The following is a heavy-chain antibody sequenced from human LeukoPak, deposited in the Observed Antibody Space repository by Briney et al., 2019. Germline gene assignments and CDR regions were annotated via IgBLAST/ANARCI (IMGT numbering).Heavy chain of an antibody. Sequence: GGSLRLSCAASGFTFSSYWMHWVRQAPGKGLVWVSRINSDGSTTNYADSVKGRFTISRDNAKNTLYLQMNSLRAEDTAVYYCARRSGGSPPYYFDYWGQGTLVTVSS. CDR2: INSDGSTT. D-gene: IGHD2-15*01. CDR1: GFTFSSYW. J-gene: IGHJ4*02. V-gene: IGHV3-74*01. CDR3: ARRSGGSPPYYFDY.